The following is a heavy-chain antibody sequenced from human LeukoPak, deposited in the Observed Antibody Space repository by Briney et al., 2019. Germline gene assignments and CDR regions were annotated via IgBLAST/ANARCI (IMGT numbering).Heavy chain of an antibody. D-gene: IGHD6-13*01. J-gene: IGHJ4*02. CDR3: ARHGIAAAGTSLFFDY. CDR1: GXTFSSYG. Sequence: QPGRSLRLSCAASGXTFSSYGVHWVRQAPGKGLEWVAVISYDGSNKYYADSVKGRFSISRDNSKNTLYLQMNSLRAEDTAVYYCARHGIAAAGTSLFFDYWGQGTLVTVSS. CDR2: ISYDGSNK. V-gene: IGHV3-30*03.